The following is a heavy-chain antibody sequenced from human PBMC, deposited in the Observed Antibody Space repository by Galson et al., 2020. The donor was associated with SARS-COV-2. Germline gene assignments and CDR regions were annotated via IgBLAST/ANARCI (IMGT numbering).Heavy chain of an antibody. CDR3: VRSTNDYSDD. CDR2: VWYDGSNS. D-gene: IGHD1-1*01. J-gene: IGHJ4*02. CDR1: GFNLNYYD. V-gene: IGHV3-33*03. Sequence: AGSLKLSCAASGFNLNYYDMQWVRQAPGKGMEWVAVVWYDGSNSRYADSVKGRFTTSRDNSNNMECLQMNSLRDDGTAVYYCVRSTNDYSDDWGQGALVTVSS.